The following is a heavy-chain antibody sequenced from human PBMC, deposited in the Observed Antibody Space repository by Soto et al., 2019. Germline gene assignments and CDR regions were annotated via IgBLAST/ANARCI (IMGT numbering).Heavy chain of an antibody. CDR3: ARGSRSIY. CDR1: GGSFSGYY. J-gene: IGHJ4*02. CDR2: INHSGST. V-gene: IGHV4-34*01. Sequence: PSETLSLTCAVYGGSFSGYYWSWIRQPPGKGLEWIGEINHSGSTNYNPSLKSRVTISVDTSKNQFSLKLSSVTAADTAVYYCARGSRSIYWGQGTLVTVSS. D-gene: IGHD6-6*01.